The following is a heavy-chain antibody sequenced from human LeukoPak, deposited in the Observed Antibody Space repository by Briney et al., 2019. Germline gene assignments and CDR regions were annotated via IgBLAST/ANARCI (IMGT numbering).Heavy chain of an antibody. J-gene: IGHJ6*03. Sequence: SETLSLTCAVYGGSFNEDYWSWIRQSPGKGLEWIGEINHSGSANYNPSLKSRVTISVDTSKNQFSLKLTSVTAADTAVYYCARRGYGLLWSISYYYMDIWGEGTTVTISS. CDR3: ARRGYGLLWSISYYYMDI. CDR2: INHSGSA. V-gene: IGHV4-34*01. D-gene: IGHD3-10*01. CDR1: GGSFNEDY.